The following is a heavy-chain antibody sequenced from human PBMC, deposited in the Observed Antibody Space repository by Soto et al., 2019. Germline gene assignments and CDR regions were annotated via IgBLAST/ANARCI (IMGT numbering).Heavy chain of an antibody. V-gene: IGHV4-39*01. CDR3: ALSYYDFWSGPNPSNWFDP. J-gene: IGHJ5*02. D-gene: IGHD3-3*01. CDR2: IYYSGST. Sequence: SETLSLTCTVSGGSISSSSYYWGWIRQPPGKGLEWIGSIYYSGSTYYNPSLKSRVTISVDTSKNQFSLKLSSVTAADTAVYYCALSYYDFWSGPNPSNWFDPWGQGTLVTVSP. CDR1: GGSISSSSYY.